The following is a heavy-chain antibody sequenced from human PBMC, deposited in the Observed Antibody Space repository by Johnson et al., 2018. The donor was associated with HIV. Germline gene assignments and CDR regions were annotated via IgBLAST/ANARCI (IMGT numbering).Heavy chain of an antibody. J-gene: IGHJ3*01. CDR3: AKADDILTGYYKGFDAFDV. Sequence: VQLVESGGGLVQPGGSLRLSCVASGLTFSSYGMSWVRQAPGKGPEWVPGISGSGGSTYYAASVKGRFTISRDNSKSTLFLQMNSLRAEDTAAYYCAKADDILTGYYKGFDAFDVWGQGTMVSISS. CDR2: ISGSGGST. CDR1: GLTFSSYG. D-gene: IGHD3-9*01. V-gene: IGHV3-23*04.